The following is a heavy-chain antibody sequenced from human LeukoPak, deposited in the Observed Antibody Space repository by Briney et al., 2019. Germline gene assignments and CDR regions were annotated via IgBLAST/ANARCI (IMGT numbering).Heavy chain of an antibody. D-gene: IGHD6-19*01. V-gene: IGHV7-4-1*02. CDR1: GYTFTSYA. CDR3: ARDGEWLGYYYYMDV. CDR2: INTNTGNP. J-gene: IGHJ6*03. Sequence: ASVKVSCKASGYTFTSYAMNWVRQAPGQGPEWMGWINTNTGNPTYAQGFTGRFVFSLDTSVSTAYLQISSLKAEDTAVYYCARDGEWLGYYYYMDVWGKGTTVTVSS.